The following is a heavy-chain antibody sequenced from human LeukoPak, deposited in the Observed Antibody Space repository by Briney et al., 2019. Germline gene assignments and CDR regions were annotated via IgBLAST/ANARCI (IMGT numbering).Heavy chain of an antibody. D-gene: IGHD1-26*01. Sequence: SSETLSLTCTVSGDSIRSSVYYWGWIRQPPGKGLERIGSIHYTGSTYYKPSLKSRVTISVDTSKNIFSLKLSSVTAADTAVYSCASHRGQWELPRYYFDDWGQGTLVTVSS. CDR1: GDSIRSSVYY. V-gene: IGHV4-39*01. CDR3: ASHRGQWELPRYYFDD. CDR2: IHYTGST. J-gene: IGHJ4*02.